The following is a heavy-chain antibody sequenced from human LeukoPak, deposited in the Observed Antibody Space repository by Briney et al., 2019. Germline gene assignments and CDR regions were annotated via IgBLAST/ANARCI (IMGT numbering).Heavy chain of an antibody. CDR3: ARDRDDSSGYYP. Sequence: GGSLRLTCAASGFTFSSYSMNWVRQAPGKGLEWVSSISSSSSYIYYADSVKGRFTISRDNAKNSLYLQMNSLRAEDTAVYYCARDRDDSSGYYPWGQGTLVTVSS. CDR2: ISSSSSYI. V-gene: IGHV3-21*01. J-gene: IGHJ5*02. D-gene: IGHD3-22*01. CDR1: GFTFSSYS.